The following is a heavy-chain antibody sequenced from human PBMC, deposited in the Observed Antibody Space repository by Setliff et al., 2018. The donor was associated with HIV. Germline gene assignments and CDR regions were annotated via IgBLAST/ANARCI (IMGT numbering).Heavy chain of an antibody. CDR1: GESFSGYY. J-gene: IGHJ4*02. D-gene: IGHD2-8*01. Sequence: SETLSLTCAVYGESFSGYYWSWIRQPAGKGLEWLGKINHSGRAKYNPSLKSRVTISVDTSKNQFSLRLSSVTAADTAVYYCARGAPYCNHGICHLFDYWGQGNLVTVSS. CDR2: INHSGRA. V-gene: IGHV4-34*01. CDR3: ARGAPYCNHGICHLFDY.